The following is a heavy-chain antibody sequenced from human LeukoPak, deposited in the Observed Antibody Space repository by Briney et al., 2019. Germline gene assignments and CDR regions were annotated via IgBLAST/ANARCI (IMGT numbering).Heavy chain of an antibody. CDR1: GYTFTSYY. CDR2: INPSGGST. D-gene: IGHD4-17*01. CDR3: ASTYGDYAPYNWFDP. J-gene: IGHJ5*02. Sequence: ASVKVSCKASGYTFTSYYMHWVRQAPGQGLEWMGIINPSGGSTSYAQKFQGRVTMTRDTSTSTVYMELSSLRSEDTAVYYCASTYGDYAPYNWFDPWGQGTLVTVSS. V-gene: IGHV1-46*01.